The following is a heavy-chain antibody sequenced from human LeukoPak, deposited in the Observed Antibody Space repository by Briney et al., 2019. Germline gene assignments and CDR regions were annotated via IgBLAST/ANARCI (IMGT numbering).Heavy chain of an antibody. V-gene: IGHV3-7*01. CDR1: GFTFSSYW. Sequence: PGGSLRLSCAASGFTFSSYWMSWVRQAPGKGLEWVAHIKQDGSEKYYVDSVKGRFTISRDNAKNSLYLQMNSLRAEDTAVYYCATTTYRLRYFDWSDYWGQGTLVTVSS. J-gene: IGHJ4*02. CDR2: IKQDGSEK. D-gene: IGHD3-9*01. CDR3: ATTTYRLRYFDWSDY.